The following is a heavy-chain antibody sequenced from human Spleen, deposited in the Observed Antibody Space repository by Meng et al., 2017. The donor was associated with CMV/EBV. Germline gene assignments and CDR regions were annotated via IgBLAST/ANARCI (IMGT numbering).Heavy chain of an antibody. Sequence: SETLSLTCTVSGGSISSSSYYWSWIRQPPGKGLEWIGYIYYSGSTSYNPSLKSRVTISKDTSKNQFSLKLTSVTAADTAVYYCARIYCSSTSCGWFDPWGQGTLVTVSS. CDR1: GGSISSSSYY. D-gene: IGHD2-2*01. J-gene: IGHJ5*02. CDR3: ARIYCSSTSCGWFDP. V-gene: IGHV4-61*01. CDR2: IYYSGST.